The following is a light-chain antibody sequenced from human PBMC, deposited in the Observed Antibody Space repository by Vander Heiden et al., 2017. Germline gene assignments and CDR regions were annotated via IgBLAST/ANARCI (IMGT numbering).Light chain of an antibody. V-gene: IGKV3-11*01. Sequence: EIVLTQSPATLSLSPGDRATISCRASQSVSSYLAWYQQKPGQAPRLLIYDASNRATGIPARFSGSRSGTDFTLTISSLEPEDFAVYYCQQRSNWPPFTFGGGTKVEIK. CDR3: QQRSNWPPFT. J-gene: IGKJ4*01. CDR2: DAS. CDR1: QSVSSY.